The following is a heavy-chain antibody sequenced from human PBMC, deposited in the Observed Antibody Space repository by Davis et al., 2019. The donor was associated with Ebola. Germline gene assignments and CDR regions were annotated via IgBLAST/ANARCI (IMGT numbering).Heavy chain of an antibody. CDR2: VRSHGSDD. CDR1: GFTFNIFD. J-gene: IGHJ4*02. Sequence: GGSLRPSCAASGFTFNIFDMHWVRQAPGRGLEWVAFVRSHGSDDHYADSVKGRFTISRDNSKNTLYLQMNSLRPEDTAVYYCARDSDDYCFDYWGQGTLVTVSS. CDR3: ARDSDDYCFDY. V-gene: IGHV3-30*02. D-gene: IGHD2-21*02.